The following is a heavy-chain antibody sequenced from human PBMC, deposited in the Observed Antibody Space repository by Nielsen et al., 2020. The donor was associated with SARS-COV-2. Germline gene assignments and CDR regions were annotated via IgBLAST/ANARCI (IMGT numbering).Heavy chain of an antibody. Sequence: ASVKVSCKASGYTFTSYDINWVRQATGQGLEWMGWMNPNSGNTGYAQKFQGRVTMTRNTSISTAYMELRSLRSDDTAVYYCARDPAGEYGWDYYYGMDVWGQGTTVTVSS. CDR3: ARDPAGEYGWDYYYGMDV. J-gene: IGHJ6*02. CDR1: GYTFTSYD. D-gene: IGHD3-16*01. CDR2: MNPNSGNT. V-gene: IGHV1-8*01.